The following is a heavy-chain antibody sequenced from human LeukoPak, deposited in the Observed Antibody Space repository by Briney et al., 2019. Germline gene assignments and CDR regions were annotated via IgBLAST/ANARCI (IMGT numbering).Heavy chain of an antibody. J-gene: IGHJ6*03. Sequence: GKSLRLSCTASGFTFSSTGMHWVRQAPGKGLDWVASISYDGSSKKYVDSVKGRFTISRDNSKRTLYLQMNSLRSEDTAVYYCAKDGSMPWGYYMDVWGKGTTVTISS. D-gene: IGHD2/OR15-2a*01. V-gene: IGHV3-30*18. CDR1: GFTFSSTG. CDR2: ISYDGSSK. CDR3: AKDGSMPWGYYMDV.